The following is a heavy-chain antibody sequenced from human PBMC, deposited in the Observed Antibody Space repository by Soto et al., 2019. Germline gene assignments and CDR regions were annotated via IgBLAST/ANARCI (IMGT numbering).Heavy chain of an antibody. V-gene: IGHV3-74*01. Sequence: GGSLRLSCAASGFTFSNYAMTWVRQAPGKGLEWVSRINDDGISTNYADSVKGRFTISRDNAKNTLYLQMNALRVEDTAVYYCTRGPRSTSTGTGAFWGQGTLVTVSS. CDR2: INDDGIST. CDR1: GFTFSNYA. CDR3: TRGPRSTSTGTGAF. J-gene: IGHJ4*02. D-gene: IGHD1-1*01.